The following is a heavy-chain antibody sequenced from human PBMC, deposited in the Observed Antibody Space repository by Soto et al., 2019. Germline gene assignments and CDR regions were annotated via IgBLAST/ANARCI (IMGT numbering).Heavy chain of an antibody. Sequence: QVQLVESGGGVVQPGGSLRLSCVASGFSFSGYGMHWVRQAPGKGLEWVAGLWHDGTNRYYADSVKGRFTISRDNPKKTRYQQKNDKKAEDKDVYYCARGTGDFDYWGQVTMVSESS. CDR1: GFSFSGYG. CDR2: LWHDGTNR. V-gene: IGHV3-33*01. J-gene: IGHJ4*02. CDR3: ARGTGDFDY. D-gene: IGHD3-10*01.